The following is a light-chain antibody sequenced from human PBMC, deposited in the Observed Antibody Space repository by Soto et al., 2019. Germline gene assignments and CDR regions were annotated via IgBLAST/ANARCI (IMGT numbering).Light chain of an antibody. Sequence: EIVLTQSPVTLSLSPGERATLSCRASQSVDSYLAWYQQKPGQAPRLLIYEASNRASGIPARFSGSGSGTAFTLTISSLEPEDFAVYYCQQRSNWPLTFGGGTKVEIK. J-gene: IGKJ4*01. V-gene: IGKV3-11*01. CDR3: QQRSNWPLT. CDR2: EAS. CDR1: QSVDSY.